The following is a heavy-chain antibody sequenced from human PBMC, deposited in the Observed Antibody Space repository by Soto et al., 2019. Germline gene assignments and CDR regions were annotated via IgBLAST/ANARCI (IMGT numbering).Heavy chain of an antibody. CDR3: ARLDYDSSGYSFDY. CDR1: GGSVSSGSYY. Sequence: SETLSLTCTVSGGSVSSGSYYWSWIRQLPGKGLEWIGYIYYSGSTNYNPSLKSRVTISVDTSKNQFSLKLSSVTAADTAVYYCARLDYDSSGYSFDYWGQGTLVTVSS. CDR2: IYYSGST. J-gene: IGHJ4*02. V-gene: IGHV4-61*01. D-gene: IGHD3-22*01.